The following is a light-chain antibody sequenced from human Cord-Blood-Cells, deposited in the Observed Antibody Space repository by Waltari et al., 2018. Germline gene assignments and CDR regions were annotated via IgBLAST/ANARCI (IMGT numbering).Light chain of an antibody. CDR3: QSYDSSKV. CDR1: RGSIASNY. V-gene: IGLV6-57*01. CDR2: EDN. Sequence: NFLLTQPHSVSESPGKTVTISCPRTRGSIASNYVQWYQQRPGSSPTTVIYEDNQRPSGVPDRFSGSIDSSSNSASLTISGLKTEDEADYYCQSYDSSKVFGGGTKLTVL. J-gene: IGLJ3*02.